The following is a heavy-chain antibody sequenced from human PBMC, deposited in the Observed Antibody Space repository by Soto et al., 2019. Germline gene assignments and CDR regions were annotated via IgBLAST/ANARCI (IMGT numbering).Heavy chain of an antibody. V-gene: IGHV3-11*05. Sequence: QVQLVESGGDLVKPGGSLRLSCAASGFPFSDYYMSWNRQAPGKGLEWVSSIGSSSSYTNYADSVKGRFTISRDNAKNSLYLQMNSLRAEDTAVYYCARRRPTGSYNYWGQGTLVTVSA. CDR2: IGSSSSYT. D-gene: IGHD4-17*01. J-gene: IGHJ4*02. CDR1: GFPFSDYY. CDR3: ARRRPTGSYNY.